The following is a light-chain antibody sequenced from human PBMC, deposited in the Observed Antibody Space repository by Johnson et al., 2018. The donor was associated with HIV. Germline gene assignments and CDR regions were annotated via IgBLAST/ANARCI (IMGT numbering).Light chain of an antibody. CDR1: NSNIGSNY. V-gene: IGLV1-51*01. J-gene: IGLJ1*01. CDR3: GTWDSSLSADG. Sequence: QSVLTQPPSVSAAPGQKVTISCSGSNSNIGSNYVSWYQQLPGTAPKLLIYDNNKRPSGIPDRFSGSKSGTSATLGITGLQTGDAADYYCGTWDSSLSADGFGTGTKGTVL. CDR2: DNN.